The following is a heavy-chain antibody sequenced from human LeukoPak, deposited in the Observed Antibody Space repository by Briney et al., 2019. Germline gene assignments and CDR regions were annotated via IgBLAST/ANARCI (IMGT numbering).Heavy chain of an antibody. CDR3: ASEVAGFGTFDY. Sequence: SETLSLTCTVSGGSVSSYYWSWIRQPAGKGLEWIGRIYTSGGTNYNPSLKSRVTMSVDTSKNQFSLKLSSVTAADTAVYYCASEVAGFGTFDYWGQGTLVTVSS. V-gene: IGHV4-4*07. CDR2: IYTSGGT. CDR1: GGSVSSYY. D-gene: IGHD6-19*01. J-gene: IGHJ4*02.